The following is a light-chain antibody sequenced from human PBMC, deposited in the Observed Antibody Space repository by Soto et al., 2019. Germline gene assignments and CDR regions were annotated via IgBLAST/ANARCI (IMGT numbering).Light chain of an antibody. J-gene: IGKJ1*01. Sequence: AIQMTQSPSSLSAFVGDRVTISCRASQDIRNDLGWYQQKPGKAPKLLIYAASKLQSGVPSRFSGSGSGTDLTLTISSLQPEEFATYYCLEDYIYPWTFGQGTKVEIK. CDR1: QDIRND. CDR2: AAS. V-gene: IGKV1-6*01. CDR3: LEDYIYPWT.